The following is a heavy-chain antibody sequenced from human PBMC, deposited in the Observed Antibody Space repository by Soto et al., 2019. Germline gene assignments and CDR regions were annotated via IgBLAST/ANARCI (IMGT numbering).Heavy chain of an antibody. D-gene: IGHD1-7*01. J-gene: IGHJ6*03. CDR3: AGTTSYQWYYMDV. Sequence: SQTLSLTCAISGDSVSSNSAAWNWIRQSPSRGLEWLGRTYYRSRWYNDYAVPVRSRITVNADTSKNQFSLQLTSVTPEDTAVHYCAGTTSYQWYYMDVWGKWTTVTVSS. CDR2: TYYRSRWYN. V-gene: IGHV6-1*01. CDR1: GDSVSSNSAA.